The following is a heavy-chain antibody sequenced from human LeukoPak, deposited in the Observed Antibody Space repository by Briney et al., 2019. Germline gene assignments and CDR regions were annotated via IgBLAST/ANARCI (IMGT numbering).Heavy chain of an antibody. CDR3: ALEWELGKVDY. J-gene: IGHJ4*02. V-gene: IGHV4-59*01. D-gene: IGHD1-26*01. CDR2: IYYSGST. CDR1: GGSLSSYY. Sequence: SETLSLTCTVSGGSLSSYYWSWIRQPPGKGLESIGYIYYSGSTNYNPSLKSRVTISVDTSKNQFSLKLSSVTAADTAVYYCALEWELGKVDYWGQGTLVTVSS.